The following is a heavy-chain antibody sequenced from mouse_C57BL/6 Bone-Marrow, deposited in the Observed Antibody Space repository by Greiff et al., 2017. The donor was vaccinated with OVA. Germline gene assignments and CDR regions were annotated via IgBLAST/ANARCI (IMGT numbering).Heavy chain of an antibody. CDR2: IDPSDSYT. J-gene: IGHJ2*01. CDR1: GYTFTSHW. V-gene: IGHV1-50*01. Sequence: VQLQQPGAELVKPGASVKLSCKASGYTFTSHWMQWVKQRPGQGLEWIGEIDPSDSYTNYNQKFKGKATLTVDTSSSTAYMQLSSLTSEDSAVYYCARAYYFDYWGQGTTLTVSS. CDR3: ARAYYFDY.